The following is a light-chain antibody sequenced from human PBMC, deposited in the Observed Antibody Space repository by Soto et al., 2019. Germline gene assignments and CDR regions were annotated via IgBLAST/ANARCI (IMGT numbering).Light chain of an antibody. CDR3: QQTYSTPLT. Sequence: DIEMTQSPSSLSASVGDRVSITCQISQYISIRLNWYQQKPGKAPKLLIYSASTLQTGVPSRFSGSRSETDFTLTISSLQPEDSATYSCQQTYSTPLTFGGGTKVEIK. J-gene: IGKJ4*01. CDR1: QYISIR. V-gene: IGKV1-39*01. CDR2: SAS.